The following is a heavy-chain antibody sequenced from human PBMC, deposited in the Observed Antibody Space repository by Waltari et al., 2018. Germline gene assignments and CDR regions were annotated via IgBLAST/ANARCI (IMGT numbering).Heavy chain of an antibody. CDR1: GFPFTRHA. Sequence: EVQLLESGGGLVQPGGSLRLSCAASGFPFTRHAMRWVRQAPGKGLEWVSAISGSGGSTYYADSVKGRFTISRDNSKNTLYLQMNSLRAEDTAVYYCAKGGLDFGDYVSWGQGTLVTVSS. CDR3: AKGGLDFGDYVS. D-gene: IGHD4-17*01. J-gene: IGHJ4*02. V-gene: IGHV3-23*01. CDR2: ISGSGGST.